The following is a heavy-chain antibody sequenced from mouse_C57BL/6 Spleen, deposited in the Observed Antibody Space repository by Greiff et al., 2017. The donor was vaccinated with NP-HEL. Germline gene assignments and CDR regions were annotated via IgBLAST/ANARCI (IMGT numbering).Heavy chain of an antibody. J-gene: IGHJ1*03. CDR3: TREREDYYGSSYDWYFDV. Sequence: QVQLQQSGAELVRPGASVTLSCKASGYTFTDYEMHWVKQTPVHGLEWIGAIDPETGGTAYNQKFKGKAILTADKSSSTAYMELRSLTSEDSAVYYCTREREDYYGSSYDWYFDVWGTGTTVTVSS. CDR1: GYTFTDYE. D-gene: IGHD1-1*01. CDR2: IDPETGGT. V-gene: IGHV1-15*01.